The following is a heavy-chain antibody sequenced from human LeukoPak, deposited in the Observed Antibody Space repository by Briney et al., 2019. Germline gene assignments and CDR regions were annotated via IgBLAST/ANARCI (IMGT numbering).Heavy chain of an antibody. CDR1: GFTFSSYW. Sequence: GGSLRLSCAASGFTFSSYWMSWVRQAPGKGLEGVANIKQDGSEKYYVDSVKGRFTICRDDAKNSLYLQMNSLRAEDTAVYYCARGPIKTYSSSWYLEYYFDYWGQGTLVTVSS. J-gene: IGHJ4*02. D-gene: IGHD6-13*01. CDR3: ARGPIKTYSSSWYLEYYFDY. CDR2: IKQDGSEK. V-gene: IGHV3-7*01.